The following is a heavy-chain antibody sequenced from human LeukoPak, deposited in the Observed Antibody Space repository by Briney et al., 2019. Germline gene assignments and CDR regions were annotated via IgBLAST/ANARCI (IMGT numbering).Heavy chain of an antibody. CDR2: FYTSGST. V-gene: IGHV4-4*09. D-gene: IGHD6-6*01. CDR3: ARQDISSGCYYMDV. Sequence: SETLSLTCTVSGGSISSYYWSWIRQPPGKGLEWIGYFYTSGSTNYNPSLKSRVTISVDTSKNQFSLKLSSVTAADTAVYYCARQDISSGCYYMDVWGKGTTVTVFS. CDR1: GGSISSYY. J-gene: IGHJ6*03.